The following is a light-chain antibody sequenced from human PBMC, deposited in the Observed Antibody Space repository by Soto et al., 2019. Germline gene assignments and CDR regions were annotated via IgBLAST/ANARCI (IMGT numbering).Light chain of an antibody. J-gene: IGKJ4*01. CDR3: QQSKSFPLT. V-gene: IGKV1-12*01. CDR1: QGIDRW. CDR2: AAS. Sequence: DIQMTQSPSSLSASVGDRVTITCRASQGIDRWLAWYQQKPGEAPKVLIYAASSLRSGVPSRFSGSGYGTDFSLTISSLQPEDLATYYCQQSKSFPLTVGGGTKVDIK.